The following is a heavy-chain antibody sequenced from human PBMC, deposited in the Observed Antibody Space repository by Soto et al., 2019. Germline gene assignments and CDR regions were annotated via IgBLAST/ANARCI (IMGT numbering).Heavy chain of an antibody. Sequence: EVQLLESGGGLVQQGGSLRLSCAASGFTFSNYAMTWVRQAAGKGLEWVSSISGPGGSTYYADSVQGRFTISRDNSKNALLLQMHTLRAEDTALYYCARDERIAVAGTDTWGQGILVTVTS. D-gene: IGHD6-19*01. CDR3: ARDERIAVAGTDT. CDR2: ISGPGGST. J-gene: IGHJ4*02. CDR1: GFTFSNYA. V-gene: IGHV3-23*01.